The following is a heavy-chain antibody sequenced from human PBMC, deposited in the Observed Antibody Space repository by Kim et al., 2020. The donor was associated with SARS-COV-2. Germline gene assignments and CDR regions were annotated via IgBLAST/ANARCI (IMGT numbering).Heavy chain of an antibody. CDR3: ARDMNPTVYDY. J-gene: IGHJ4*02. CDR2: KT. Sequence: KTKYSQKFQGRRTMTRATSANTAYMDLRSLTFEDTAIYYCARDMNPTVYDYWGQGTLVTVSS. D-gene: IGHD4-4*01. V-gene: IGHV1-3*01.